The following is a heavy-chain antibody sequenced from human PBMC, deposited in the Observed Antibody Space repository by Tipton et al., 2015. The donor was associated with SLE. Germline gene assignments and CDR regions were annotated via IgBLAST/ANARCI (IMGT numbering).Heavy chain of an antibody. CDR1: GGSFSGYY. J-gene: IGHJ2*01. Sequence: TLSLTCAVYGGSFSGYYWSWIRQPPGKGLEWIGEIYHSGSTNYNPSLKSRVTISVDTSKNQFSLKLSSVTAADTAVYYCARGPLLDLWGRGTLVTVSS. CDR2: IYHSGST. D-gene: IGHD5/OR15-5a*01. CDR3: ARGPLLDL. V-gene: IGHV4-34*01.